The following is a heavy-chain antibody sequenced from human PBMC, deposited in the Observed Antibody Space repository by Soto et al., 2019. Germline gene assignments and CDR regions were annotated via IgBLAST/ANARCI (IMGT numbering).Heavy chain of an antibody. CDR2: ISGSGGST. Sequence: PGGSLRLSCAASGFTFSSYAMSWVRQAPGKGLEWVSAISGSGGSTYYADSVKGRFTISRDNSKNTLYLQMNSLRAEDTAVYYCARPGRGAYYFDYWGQGTLVTDTS. D-gene: IGHD3-10*01. V-gene: IGHV3-23*01. J-gene: IGHJ4*02. CDR3: ARPGRGAYYFDY. CDR1: GFTFSSYA.